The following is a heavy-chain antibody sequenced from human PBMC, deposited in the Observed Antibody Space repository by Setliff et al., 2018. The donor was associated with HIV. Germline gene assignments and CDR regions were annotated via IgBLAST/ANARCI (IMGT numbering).Heavy chain of an antibody. CDR2: ISAYNGNT. D-gene: IGHD6-19*01. CDR3: ARDPPSSGWYRADY. Sequence: ASVKVSCKASGYTFTSYGISWVRQAPGQGLEWMGWISAYNGNTDYAQKLQGRVTLTTDTSTSTAYMELRSLRSDDTAVYSCARDPPSSGWYRADYWGQGTLVTVS. V-gene: IGHV1-18*01. J-gene: IGHJ4*02. CDR1: GYTFTSYG.